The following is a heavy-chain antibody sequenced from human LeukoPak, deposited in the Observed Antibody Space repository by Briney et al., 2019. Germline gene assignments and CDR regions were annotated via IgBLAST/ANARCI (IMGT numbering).Heavy chain of an antibody. Sequence: SETLSLTCTVSGASISSHYWSWLRQPPGKGLEWIGYVIDSVRTKDNPSLQSRLTLSADTSKNEFSLRLGSVTAADTAVYYCATIKHGQIFGYFDFWGQGIKVTVSS. CDR2: VIDSVRT. D-gene: IGHD3-16*01. CDR1: GASISSHY. CDR3: ATIKHGQIFGYFDF. J-gene: IGHJ4*02. V-gene: IGHV4-59*11.